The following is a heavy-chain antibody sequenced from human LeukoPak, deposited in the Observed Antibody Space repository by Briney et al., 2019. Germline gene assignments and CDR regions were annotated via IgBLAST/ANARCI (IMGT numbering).Heavy chain of an antibody. J-gene: IGHJ5*02. CDR3: ARGPRGSSYYDFWSGYYGNWFDP. CDR2: IYHTGST. CDR1: GGSISSYY. Sequence: PSETLSLTCTVSGGSISSYYWSWIRQPPEKGLEWIGYIYHTGSTNYNPSLKSRVTISVDTSKNQFSLKLSSVTAADTAVYYCARGPRGSSYYDFWSGYYGNWFDPWGQGTLVTVSS. V-gene: IGHV4-59*01. D-gene: IGHD3-3*01.